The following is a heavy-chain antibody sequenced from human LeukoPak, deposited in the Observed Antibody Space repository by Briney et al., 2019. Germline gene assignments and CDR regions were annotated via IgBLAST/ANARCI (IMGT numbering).Heavy chain of an antibody. D-gene: IGHD3-9*01. Sequence: GGSLRLSCAASGFTFSSYAMHWVRQAPGKGLEWVAVISYDGSNKYYAGSVKGRFTISRDNSKNTLYLQMNSLRAEDTAVYYCARGRVLRYFDWLSLGYWGQGTLVTVSS. J-gene: IGHJ4*02. V-gene: IGHV3-30*04. CDR2: ISYDGSNK. CDR1: GFTFSSYA. CDR3: ARGRVLRYFDWLSLGY.